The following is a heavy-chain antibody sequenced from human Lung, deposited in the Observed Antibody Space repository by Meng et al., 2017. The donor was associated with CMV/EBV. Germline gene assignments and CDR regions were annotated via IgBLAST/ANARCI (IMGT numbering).Heavy chain of an antibody. J-gene: IGHJ3*02. CDR3: AKFLSLETDDAFDI. CDR1: GFTFKNYD. CDR2: IRSDGNEK. D-gene: IGHD3-3*01. V-gene: IGHV3-30*02. Sequence: GESLKISCAASGFTFKNYDIHWVRQAPGKGLEWVALIRSDGNEKYYADSVKGRFTISRDNFKNTLYLQMKSLRGEDTAVYYCAKFLSLETDDAFDIWGQGXMVTVSS.